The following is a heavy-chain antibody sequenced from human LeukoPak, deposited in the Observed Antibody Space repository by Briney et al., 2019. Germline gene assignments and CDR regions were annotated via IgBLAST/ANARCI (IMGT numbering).Heavy chain of an antibody. Sequence: SETLSLTCTVSGGSISSSTYHWGWIRQPPGKGLEWIGSFTGNTYSNPSLKSRVTISLDTSKSQFSLKLTSVTPADTAMYYCTRLVNGRPLDLSGQGVLVTVSS. V-gene: IGHV4-39*01. CDR1: GGSISSSTYH. J-gene: IGHJ4*02. CDR2: FTGNT. CDR3: TRLVNGRPLDL. D-gene: IGHD2-8*01.